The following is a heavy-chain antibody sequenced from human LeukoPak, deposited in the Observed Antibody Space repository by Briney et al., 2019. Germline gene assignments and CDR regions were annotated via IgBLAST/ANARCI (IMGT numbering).Heavy chain of an antibody. J-gene: IGHJ4*02. D-gene: IGHD3-22*01. CDR3: ARDGPQYYYDSSGYYPFFGY. V-gene: IGHV3-21*01. Sequence: SVKGRFTISRDNAKNSLYLQMNSLRAEDTAVYYCARDGPQYYYDSSGYYPFFGYWGQGTLVTVSS.